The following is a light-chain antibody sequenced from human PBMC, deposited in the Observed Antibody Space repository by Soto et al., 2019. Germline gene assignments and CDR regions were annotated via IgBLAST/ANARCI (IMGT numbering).Light chain of an antibody. CDR2: KIS. J-gene: IGKJ2*01. V-gene: IGKV2-24*01. CDR3: MQGTHYPPYT. Sequence: DLVMTQTPLSSPVTLGQPASISCKSSQSLLHSDGSTYLSWLHQRPGQPLRLLIYKISNRFSGVPDRFSGSGAGTDFTLKISRVEAEDVGVYYCMQGTHYPPYTFGQGTKLEIK. CDR1: QSLLHSDGSTY.